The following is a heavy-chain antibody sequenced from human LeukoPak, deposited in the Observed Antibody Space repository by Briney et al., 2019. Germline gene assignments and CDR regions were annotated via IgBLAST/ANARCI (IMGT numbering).Heavy chain of an antibody. V-gene: IGHV3-64*01. CDR3: ARAVLLWFGEPQGAFDI. Sequence: GGSLRLSCAASGFTFSIYAMHWVRQAPGKGLEYVSAISSDGRSTYYANSVKGRFTVSRDNSKSTLYLQMGSLRVEDMAVYYCARAVLLWFGEPQGAFDIWGQGTMVTVSS. D-gene: IGHD3-10*01. CDR1: GFTFSIYA. J-gene: IGHJ3*02. CDR2: ISSDGRST.